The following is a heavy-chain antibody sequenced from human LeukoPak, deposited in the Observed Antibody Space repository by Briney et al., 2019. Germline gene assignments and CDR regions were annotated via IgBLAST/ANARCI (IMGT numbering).Heavy chain of an antibody. V-gene: IGHV3-23*01. CDR2: INDDTP. CDR1: GFSFNTYS. CDR3: AKEYDLWHEQGNWFET. Sequence: GGSLRLSCTTSGFSFNTYSMSWVRQAPGQGLEWVSAINDDTPYYTDSVKGRFTVSRDNSRDTLYLHLNSLRAEDTAIYYCAKEYDLWHEQGNWFETWGQGVLVTVSS. D-gene: IGHD3-3*01. J-gene: IGHJ5*02.